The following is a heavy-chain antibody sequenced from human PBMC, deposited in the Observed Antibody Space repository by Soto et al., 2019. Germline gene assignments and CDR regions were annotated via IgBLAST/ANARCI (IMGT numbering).Heavy chain of an antibody. D-gene: IGHD6-13*01. J-gene: IGHJ4*02. V-gene: IGHV3-23*01. Sequence: EVQLLESGGGLVQPGGSLRLSCAASGFTFSSYAMSWVRQAPGKGLEWVSAISGSGGSTYYADSVKGRFTISRDNSKNTLYLQMNSLRAEDTAVYYCAKDADTSSSSWYGYYFDYWGQGTLVTVSS. CDR2: ISGSGGST. CDR1: GFTFSSYA. CDR3: AKDADTSSSSWYGYYFDY.